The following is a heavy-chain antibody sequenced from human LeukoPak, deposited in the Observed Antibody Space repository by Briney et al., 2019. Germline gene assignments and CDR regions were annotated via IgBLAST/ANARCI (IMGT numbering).Heavy chain of an antibody. Sequence: GASVKVSCKASGYTFTSYDINWVRQATGQGLEWMGWMNPNSGNTGYAQKFQGRVTMTRNTSISTAYMELSSLRSEDTAVYYCARRRSSIAAFYYYYMDVWGEGTTVTVSS. V-gene: IGHV1-8*01. D-gene: IGHD6-6*01. J-gene: IGHJ6*03. CDR1: GYTFTSYD. CDR2: MNPNSGNT. CDR3: ARRRSSIAAFYYYYMDV.